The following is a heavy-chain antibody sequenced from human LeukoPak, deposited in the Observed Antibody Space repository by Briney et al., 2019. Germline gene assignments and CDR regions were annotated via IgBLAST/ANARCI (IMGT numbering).Heavy chain of an antibody. V-gene: IGHV3-30*18. CDR1: GFTFSSYG. J-gene: IGHJ4*02. CDR2: ISYDGSNK. D-gene: IGHD2-21*02. Sequence: PGGSLRLSCAASGFTFSSYGMHWVRQAPGKGLEWVAVISYDGSNKYYADSVKGRFIISRDNSKNTLYLQMNSLRAEDTAVYYCAKGLVTHSAHWGQGTLVTVSS. CDR3: AKGLVTHSAH.